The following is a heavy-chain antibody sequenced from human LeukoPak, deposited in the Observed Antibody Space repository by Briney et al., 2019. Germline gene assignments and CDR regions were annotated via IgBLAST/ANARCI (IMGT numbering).Heavy chain of an antibody. Sequence: SVKVSCKASGGTFSSYAISWVRLAPGQGLGWMGGIIPIFGTANYAQKFQGRVTITADESTSTAYMELSSLRSEDTAVYYCASISMTTVVTPNWYFDLWGRGTLVTVSS. CDR3: ASISMTTVVTPNWYFDL. CDR2: IIPIFGTA. CDR1: GGTFSSYA. J-gene: IGHJ2*01. D-gene: IGHD4-23*01. V-gene: IGHV1-69*13.